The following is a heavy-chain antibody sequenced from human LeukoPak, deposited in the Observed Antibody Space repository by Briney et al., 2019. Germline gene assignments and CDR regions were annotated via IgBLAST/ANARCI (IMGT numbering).Heavy chain of an antibody. CDR2: IIPSFGIA. V-gene: IGHV1-69*04. CDR1: GGTFSSYA. D-gene: IGHD3-22*01. J-gene: IGHJ4*02. Sequence: ASVKVSCKASGGTFSSYAISWVRQAPGQGLEWMGRIIPSFGIANYAQKFQGRVTITADKSTSTAYMELSSLRSEDTAVYYCARGGDYYDSSGYYPPFGYWGQGTLVTVSS. CDR3: ARGGDYYDSSGYYPPFGY.